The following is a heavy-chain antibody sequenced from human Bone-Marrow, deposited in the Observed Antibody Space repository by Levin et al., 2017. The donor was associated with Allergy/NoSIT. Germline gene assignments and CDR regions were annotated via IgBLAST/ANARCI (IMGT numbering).Heavy chain of an antibody. CDR3: ERSLRRENFDY. J-gene: IGHJ4*02. Sequence: SETLSLTCTVSGDSLSSYYWSWIRQPPGKRLEWIAYISYSGSTNYNPSLKSRVTLSVDTSKNHFSLNLTSVTAADTAVYYCERSLRRENFDYWGQGILVTVSS. CDR1: GDSLSSYY. V-gene: IGHV4-59*01. D-gene: IGHD5-24*01. CDR2: ISYSGST.